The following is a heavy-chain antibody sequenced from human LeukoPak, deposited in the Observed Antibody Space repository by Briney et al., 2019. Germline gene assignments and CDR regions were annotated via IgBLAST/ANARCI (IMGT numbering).Heavy chain of an antibody. CDR3: ARGPIFGVVIIALEFDY. CDR2: ISAYNGNT. Sequence: ASVKVSCTASGYTFTSYGISWVRQAPGQGLEWMGWISAYNGNTNYAQKLQGRVTMTTDTSTSTAYMELRSLRSDDTAVYYCARGPIFGVVIIALEFDYWGQGTLVTVSS. J-gene: IGHJ4*02. V-gene: IGHV1-18*01. D-gene: IGHD3-3*01. CDR1: GYTFTSYG.